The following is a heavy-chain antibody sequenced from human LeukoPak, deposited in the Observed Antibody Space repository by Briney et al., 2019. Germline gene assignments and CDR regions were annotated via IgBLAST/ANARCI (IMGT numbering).Heavy chain of an antibody. V-gene: IGHV3-48*04. Sequence: GGSLRLSCAASGFTFSSYSMNWVRQAPGKGLEWVSYISSSSTIYYADSVKGRFTISRDNAKNSLYLQMNSLRAEDTAVYYCARVGSSWYEYYYYMDVWGKGTTVTVS. D-gene: IGHD6-13*01. J-gene: IGHJ6*03. CDR1: GFTFSSYS. CDR3: ARVGSSWYEYYYYMDV. CDR2: ISSSSTI.